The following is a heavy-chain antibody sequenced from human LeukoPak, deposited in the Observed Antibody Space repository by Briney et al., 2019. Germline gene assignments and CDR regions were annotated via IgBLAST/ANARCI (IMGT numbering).Heavy chain of an antibody. J-gene: IGHJ4*02. V-gene: IGHV1-18*01. D-gene: IGHD3-10*01. CDR2: ISAYNGNT. Sequence: ASVKVSCKASGYTFTSYGISWVRQAPGQGLEWMGWISAYNGNTNYAQKLQGRVTMTTDTSTSTAYMELRSLRSDDTAVYYCATNPSYYYGSGALDYWGQGTLVTVSS. CDR1: GYTFTSYG. CDR3: ATNPSYYYGSGALDY.